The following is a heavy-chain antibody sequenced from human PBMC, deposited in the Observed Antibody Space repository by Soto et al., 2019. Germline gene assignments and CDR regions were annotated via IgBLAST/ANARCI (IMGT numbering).Heavy chain of an antibody. D-gene: IGHD3-10*01. CDR2: MNPNSGNT. V-gene: IGHV1-8*01. CDR3: ARDPGRGQPLWY. Sequence: ASVKVSCKASGYTFTSYDINWVRQATGQGLEWMGWMNPNSGNTGYAQKFQGRVTMTRNTSISTAYMELSSLRSEDTAVYYCARDPGRGQPLWYWGQGTLVTVSS. CDR1: GYTFTSYD. J-gene: IGHJ4*02.